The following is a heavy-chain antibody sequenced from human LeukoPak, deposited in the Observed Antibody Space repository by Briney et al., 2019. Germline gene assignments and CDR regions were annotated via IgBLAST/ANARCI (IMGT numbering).Heavy chain of an antibody. CDR3: ARHDVYYYGMDV. CDR1: YW. CDR2: IYPGDSDT. Sequence: YWSWIRQHPGKGLEWMGIIYPGDSDTRYSPSFQGQVTISADKSISTAYLQWSSLKASDTAMYYCARHDVYYYGMDVWGQGTTVTVSS. V-gene: IGHV5-51*01. J-gene: IGHJ6*02.